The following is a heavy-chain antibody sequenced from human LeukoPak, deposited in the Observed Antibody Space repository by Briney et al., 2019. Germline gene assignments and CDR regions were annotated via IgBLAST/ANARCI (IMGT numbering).Heavy chain of an antibody. Sequence: GGSLRLSCAASGFTFTNAWMSWVRQAPGKGLEWVGRIKSKTDGGTTDYAAPVKGRFTISRDDSKNTLYLQMNSLETEDTAVYYCTNTVVVVASTGFDYWGQGTLVTVSS. V-gene: IGHV3-15*01. CDR2: IKSKTDGGTT. CDR1: GFTFTNAW. D-gene: IGHD2-15*01. CDR3: TNTVVVVASTGFDY. J-gene: IGHJ4*02.